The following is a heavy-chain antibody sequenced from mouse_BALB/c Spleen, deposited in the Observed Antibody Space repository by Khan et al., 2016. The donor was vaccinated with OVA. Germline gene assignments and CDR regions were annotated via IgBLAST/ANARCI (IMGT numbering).Heavy chain of an antibody. CDR2: IWSGGNA. CDR1: GFSLTTYG. D-gene: IGHD2-14*01. Sequence: QMQLKQSGPGLVQPSQSLSITCTVSGFSLTTYGIHWVRQSPGKGLEWLGVIWSGGNADYNAAFISRLSISKDNSKSQVFFKMNSLQADDTAIYYCARNSDRYDFSYWGQGTLVTVSA. V-gene: IGHV2-4-1*01. J-gene: IGHJ3*01. CDR3: ARNSDRYDFSY.